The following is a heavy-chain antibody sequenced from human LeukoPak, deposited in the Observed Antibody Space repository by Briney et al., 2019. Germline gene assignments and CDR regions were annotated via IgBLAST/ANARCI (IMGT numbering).Heavy chain of an antibody. CDR3: ARHVVAVGFDY. V-gene: IGHV3-21*01. Sequence: GGSLRLSCAASGFTFSSYNMNWVRQDPGKGLEWVSSITSSSSYIYYADSVKGRFTSSRDNAKNSLCLQMNSLRAEDMAVYYCARHVVAVGFDYWGQGTLVTVSS. CDR1: GFTFSSYN. J-gene: IGHJ4*02. CDR2: ITSSSSYI. D-gene: IGHD3-22*01.